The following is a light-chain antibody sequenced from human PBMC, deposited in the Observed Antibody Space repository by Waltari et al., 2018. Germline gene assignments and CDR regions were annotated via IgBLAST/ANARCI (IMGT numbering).Light chain of an antibody. CDR3: HQYNNWPPIT. V-gene: IGKV3-15*01. CDR2: GAS. CDR1: QSVSSN. J-gene: IGKJ5*01. Sequence: EIVMTQSPATLSVSPGERATLPCRASQSVSSNLAWYQQKPGQAPRLLIYGASTRATGIPARFSGSGSGTEFTLTISSLQSEDFAVYYCHQYNNWPPITFGQGTRLEIK.